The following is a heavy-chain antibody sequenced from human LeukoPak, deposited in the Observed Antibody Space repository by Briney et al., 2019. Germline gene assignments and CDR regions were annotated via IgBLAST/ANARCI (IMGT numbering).Heavy chain of an antibody. J-gene: IGHJ5*02. Sequence: SETLSLTCTVSGGSITSYYWSWIRQPPRKGLEWIGYIYYSGSTNYNPSLKIRVTISVDTSKNQFSLKLRSVTAADTAVYYCARGGVNYKIAGPWGQGALVTVSS. CDR3: ARGGVNYKIAGP. V-gene: IGHV4-59*12. D-gene: IGHD3-10*01. CDR2: IYYSGST. CDR1: GGSITSYY.